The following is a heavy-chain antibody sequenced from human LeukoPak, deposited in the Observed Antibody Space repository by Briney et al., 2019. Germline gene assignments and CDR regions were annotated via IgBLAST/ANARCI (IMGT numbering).Heavy chain of an antibody. Sequence: SETLSLTCTVSGYSISSDYYWGWIRHPPGKGLEWIGTIYHSGSTSYNPSLKSRVTMSGDTSKNQFSLKLSSVTAADTAAYYCARLGYCSGGSCYYYYYMDVWGKGTTVTVSS. V-gene: IGHV4-38-2*02. D-gene: IGHD2-15*01. J-gene: IGHJ6*03. CDR1: GYSISSDYY. CDR2: IYHSGST. CDR3: ARLGYCSGGSCYYYYYMDV.